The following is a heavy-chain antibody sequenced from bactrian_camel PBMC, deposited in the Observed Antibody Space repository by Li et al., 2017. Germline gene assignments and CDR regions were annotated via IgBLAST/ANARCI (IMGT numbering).Heavy chain of an antibody. V-gene: IGHV3S53*01. D-gene: IGHD2*01. CDR3: AADHGQCGVVVRFGFDY. CDR1: PTVFSDNC. Sequence: HVQLVESGGGSVEAGGSLRLACAIDPTVFSDNCFAWFRQMPGREREAVATLDADGDRYYADAVKGRFAISRDGPETLSLVMNNLKSEDTGVYYCAADHGQCGVVVRFGFDYWGQGTQVTVS. J-gene: IGHJ4*01. CDR2: LDADGDR.